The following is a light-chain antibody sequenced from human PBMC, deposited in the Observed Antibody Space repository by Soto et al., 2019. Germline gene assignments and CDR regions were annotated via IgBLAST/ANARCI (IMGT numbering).Light chain of an antibody. Sequence: DIQMTQSPSSLSASVVDRVTITCRASQSISIYLNWYQLKPGKAPNLLMYGASYLKSGVPTRFSGSGSGTDFTLTIRSLQPEDFAIYYRQQTYTTPEITCGQGTRREIK. CDR3: QQTYTTPEIT. CDR2: GAS. V-gene: IGKV1-39*01. J-gene: IGKJ5*01. CDR1: QSISIY.